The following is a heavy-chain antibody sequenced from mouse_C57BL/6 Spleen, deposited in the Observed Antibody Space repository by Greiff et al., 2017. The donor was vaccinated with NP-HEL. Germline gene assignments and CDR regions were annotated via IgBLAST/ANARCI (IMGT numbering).Heavy chain of an antibody. J-gene: IGHJ1*03. V-gene: IGHV1-72*01. Sequence: QVQLQQPGAELVKPGASVKLSCKASGYTFTSYWMHWVKQRPGRGLEWIGRIDPNSGGTKYNEKFKSKATLTVDKPSSTACMQLSSLTSEDSAVYYWASWVLANWDVSWYFDVWGTGTTVTVSS. CDR2: IDPNSGGT. D-gene: IGHD4-1*01. CDR3: ASWVLANWDVSWYFDV. CDR1: GYTFTSYW.